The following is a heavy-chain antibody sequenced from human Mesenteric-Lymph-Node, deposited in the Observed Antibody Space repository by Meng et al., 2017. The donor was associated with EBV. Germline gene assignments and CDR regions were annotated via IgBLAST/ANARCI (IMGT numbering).Heavy chain of an antibody. CDR2: ISHSGST. CDR1: GGSFSSYY. CDR3: AKGPLLGGELSLEDY. D-gene: IGHD3-16*02. V-gene: IGHV4-34*01. Sequence: QVQLQQWGAGLLKPSETLSLTCAGYGGSFSSYYWSWIRQPPGKGLEWIGEISHSGSTNYNPSLKSRVTISVDTSKNQFSLKLSSVTAADTAVYYCAKGPLLGGELSLEDYWGQGTLVTVSS. J-gene: IGHJ4*02.